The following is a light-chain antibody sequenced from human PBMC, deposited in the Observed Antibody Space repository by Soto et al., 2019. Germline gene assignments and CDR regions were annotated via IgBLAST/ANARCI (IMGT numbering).Light chain of an antibody. CDR1: QGINNY. CDR3: QKYNTAPLM. J-gene: IGKJ4*02. Sequence: DIQMTQSPSSLSASIGDRVTITCRASQGINNYLAWYQQKPGKGPNVLLYAASTLRSGVPSRCSGSGAGTDFTLTITSLQPEDVATYYCQKYNTAPLMFGGGTKVEI. CDR2: AAS. V-gene: IGKV1-27*01.